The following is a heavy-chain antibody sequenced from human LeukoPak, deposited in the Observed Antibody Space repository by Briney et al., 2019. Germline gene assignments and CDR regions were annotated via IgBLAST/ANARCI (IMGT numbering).Heavy chain of an antibody. CDR3: ATTRFRYGGNSHFDY. V-gene: IGHV4-59*08. Sequence: KPSETLSLTCTVSGGSISSYYWSWIRQPPGKGPEWIGYIYYSGSTNYNPSLKSRVTISVDTSKNQFSLKLSSVTAADTAVYYCATTRFRYGGNSHFDYWGQGTLVTVSS. D-gene: IGHD4-23*01. J-gene: IGHJ4*02. CDR2: IYYSGST. CDR1: GGSISSYY.